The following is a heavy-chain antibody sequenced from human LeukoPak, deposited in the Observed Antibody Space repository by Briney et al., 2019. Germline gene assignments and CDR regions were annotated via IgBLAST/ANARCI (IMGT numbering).Heavy chain of an antibody. J-gene: IGHJ5*02. Sequence: SETLSLTCTVSGGSISSNYWSWIRQPPGEGPEWIGYIYYSGSTNYNPSLKSRVTISVDTSKNQFSLTLRSVTAADTAVYYCAKHLTNAYYDMIWFDPWGQGTLVTVSS. D-gene: IGHD3-16*01. CDR3: AKHLTNAYYDMIWFDP. CDR1: GGSISSNY. CDR2: IYYSGST. V-gene: IGHV4-59*01.